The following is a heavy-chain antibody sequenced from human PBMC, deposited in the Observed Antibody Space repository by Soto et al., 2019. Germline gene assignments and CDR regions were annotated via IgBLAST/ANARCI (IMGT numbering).Heavy chain of an antibody. CDR2: IYYSGST. CDR1: GGSISSYY. J-gene: IGHJ6*02. CDR3: ARALRFLEWLPEPDYYYGMDV. Sequence: ASETLSLTCTVSGGSISSYYWSWIRQPPGKGLEWIGYIYYSGSTNYNPSLKSRVTISVDTSKNQFSLKLSSVTAADTAVYYCARALRFLEWLPEPDYYYGMDVWGQGTTVTVSS. V-gene: IGHV4-59*01. D-gene: IGHD3-3*01.